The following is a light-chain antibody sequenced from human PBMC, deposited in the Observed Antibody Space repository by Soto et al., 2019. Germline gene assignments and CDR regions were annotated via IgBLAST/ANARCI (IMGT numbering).Light chain of an antibody. Sequence: QSVLTQPPSASGTPGQRVTISCSGSSSNIGSNYVYWYQQLPGTAPKLLIYRNNQRPSGVPDRFSGSKSGTSASLAISGLQPEDEGFYYCAAWDDSLNAWVFGGGTKLTVL. CDR3: AAWDDSLNAWV. V-gene: IGLV1-47*01. CDR2: RNN. J-gene: IGLJ3*02. CDR1: SSNIGSNY.